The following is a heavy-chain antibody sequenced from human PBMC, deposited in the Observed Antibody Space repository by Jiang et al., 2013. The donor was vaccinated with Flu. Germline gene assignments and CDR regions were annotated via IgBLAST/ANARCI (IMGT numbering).Heavy chain of an antibody. Sequence: GSGLVKPSQTLSLTCTVSGGSITSDGYYWTWIRQHPGKGLEWIGYIYYSGTTYYNPSLKSRVTLSVDTSKNQFSLKLSSVTAADTAVYYCAREMLRATTVNAYFYYMDVWGKGTTVTV. CDR1: GGSITSDGYY. CDR3: AREMLRATTVNAYFYYMDV. D-gene: IGHD4-11*01. V-gene: IGHV4-31*03. J-gene: IGHJ6*03. CDR2: IYYSGTT.